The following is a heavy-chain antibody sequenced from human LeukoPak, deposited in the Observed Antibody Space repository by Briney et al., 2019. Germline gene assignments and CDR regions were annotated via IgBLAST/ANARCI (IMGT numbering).Heavy chain of an antibody. CDR3: ARRQHFDY. CDR1: GCSFSSYE. J-gene: IGHJ4*02. Sequence: GRSLRLSCGASGCSFSSYEMNWVRQAPGKGLEWVSYISGSGSTIYYADSVKGRFTISRDNAKNSLYLQMNSLRAEDTAVYYCARRQHFDYWGQGTLVTVSS. V-gene: IGHV3-48*03. D-gene: IGHD6-13*01. CDR2: ISGSGSTI.